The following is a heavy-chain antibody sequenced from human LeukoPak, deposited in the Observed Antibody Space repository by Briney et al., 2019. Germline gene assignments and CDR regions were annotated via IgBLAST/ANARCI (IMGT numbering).Heavy chain of an antibody. J-gene: IGHJ3*02. V-gene: IGHV4-34*01. D-gene: IGHD6-25*01. CDR2: INHSGST. CDR1: GGSFSGYY. CDR3: ARLRPQVDAFDI. Sequence: PSETLSLTCAVYGGSFSGYYWSWIRQPPGKGLEWNGEINHSGSTNYNPSFKSRVTISVDTSKNQFSLKLSSVTAADTAVYYCARLRPQVDAFDIWGQGTMVTVSS.